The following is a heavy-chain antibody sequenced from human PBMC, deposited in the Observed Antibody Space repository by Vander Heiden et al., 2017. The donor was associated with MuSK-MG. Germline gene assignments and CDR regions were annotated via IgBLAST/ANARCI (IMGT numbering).Heavy chain of an antibody. CDR2: IYYSGST. CDR1: GGSISSYY. D-gene: IGHD1-26*01. V-gene: IGHV4-59*01. CDR3: ARGHYSAGFDY. J-gene: IGHJ4*02. Sequence: QVQLPESGPGLVTPSETLSLTCTVSGGSISSYYWSWIRQPPGKGLEWIGYIYYSGSTNYNPSLKSRVTISVDTSKNQFSLKLSSVTAADTAVYYCARGHYSAGFDYWGQGTLVTVSS.